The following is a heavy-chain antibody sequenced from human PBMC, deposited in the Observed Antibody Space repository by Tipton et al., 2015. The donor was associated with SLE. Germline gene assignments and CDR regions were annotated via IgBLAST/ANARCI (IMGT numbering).Heavy chain of an antibody. J-gene: IGHJ4*02. CDR3: AISPRNIAVPGADY. D-gene: IGHD6-19*01. Sequence: TLSLTCAVYGGSFSGYYWSWIRQPPGKGLEWIGEINHSGSTNYNPSLKSRVTISVDTSKNQFSLKLSSVTAADTAVYYCAISPRNIAVPGADYWGQGTLVNVSS. V-gene: IGHV4-34*01. CDR1: GGSFSGYY. CDR2: INHSGST.